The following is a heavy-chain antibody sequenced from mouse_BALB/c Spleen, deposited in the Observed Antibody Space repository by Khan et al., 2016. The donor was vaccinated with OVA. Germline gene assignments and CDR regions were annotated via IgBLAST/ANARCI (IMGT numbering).Heavy chain of an antibody. Sequence: EVQLQESGPGLVKPSQSLSLTCTVTGYSINSDYAWNWIRQFPGNKLEWMGYISYSGNTKYNPSLKSRISITRDTSENQFFLQLNSVTIEDTATYYGARIYGRDFDYWGQGTTLTVSS. J-gene: IGHJ2*01. CDR1: GYSINSDYA. V-gene: IGHV3-2*02. CDR3: ARIYGRDFDY. D-gene: IGHD1-1*01. CDR2: ISYSGNT.